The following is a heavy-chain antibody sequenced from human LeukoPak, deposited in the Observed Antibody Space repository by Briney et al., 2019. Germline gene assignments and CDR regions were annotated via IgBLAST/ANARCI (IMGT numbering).Heavy chain of an antibody. D-gene: IGHD2-15*01. Sequence: PGGSLRLSCAASGFIFTDYGMHWVRQAPGKGLDWVAFIRYDEKNYYADSVKGRFTISRDNSKNTLYLQMSSLRVEDTPIYYCAKERYCSGGNCYPDDNWGQGTLVTVSS. V-gene: IGHV3-30*02. CDR1: GFIFTDYG. J-gene: IGHJ4*02. CDR3: AKERYCSGGNCYPDDN. CDR2: IRYDEKN.